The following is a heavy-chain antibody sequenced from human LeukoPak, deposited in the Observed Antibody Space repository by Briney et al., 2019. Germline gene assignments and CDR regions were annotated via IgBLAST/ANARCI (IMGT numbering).Heavy chain of an antibody. J-gene: IGHJ4*02. Sequence: GGSLRLSCAASGFTLRSYTMNWVRQAPGKGLEWVSSIGISSNKIYYADSVKGRFIISRDNAKNSVYLQMNSLRAEDTAVYFCAKELGNADSYGNVPLGHWGQGTLVIVSS. CDR2: IGISSNKI. D-gene: IGHD1-26*01. V-gene: IGHV3-21*01. CDR1: GFTLRSYT. CDR3: AKELGNADSYGNVPLGH.